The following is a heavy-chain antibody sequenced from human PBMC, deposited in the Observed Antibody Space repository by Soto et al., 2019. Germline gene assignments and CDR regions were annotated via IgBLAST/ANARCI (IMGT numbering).Heavy chain of an antibody. V-gene: IGHV4-59*01. CDR3: ARAPILVGEATYENYFDY. CDR1: GGSISSFH. J-gene: IGHJ4*02. CDR2: ISNSGST. Sequence: SETLSLTCTVSGGSISSFHWSWIRQPPGKGLEWIGFISNSGSTNYNPSLKSRVTISLDTSKNQFSLKLSSVSAADTAVYYCARAPILVGEATYENYFDYWGQGTLVTVSS. D-gene: IGHD2-21*01.